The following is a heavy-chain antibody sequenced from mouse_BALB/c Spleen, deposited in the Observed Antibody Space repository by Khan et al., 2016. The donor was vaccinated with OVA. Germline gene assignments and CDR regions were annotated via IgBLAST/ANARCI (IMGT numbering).Heavy chain of an antibody. Sequence: QVQLKESGAELVRPGVSVKISCKGSGYTFTDFTMHWVKQSHAKSLEWIGVVNTYYGDATYNQKFKGKATMTVDKSSTTAYLELARLTPEDSAIDYCARGGGGDRFAYWGQGTLVTVSA. CDR3: ARGGGGDRFAY. J-gene: IGHJ3*01. V-gene: IGHV1S137*01. CDR1: GYTFTDFT. CDR2: VNTYYGDA.